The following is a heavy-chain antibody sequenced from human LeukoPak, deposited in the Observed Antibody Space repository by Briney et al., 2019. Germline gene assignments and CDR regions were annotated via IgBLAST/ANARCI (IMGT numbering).Heavy chain of an antibody. Sequence: SETLSLTCAVSGVSITDNWWSWVRQPPGKGLEWIGEILHTGPTNFNPSLKSRVTISMDKSKNQLSLRLNSVTAADTAVYYCAREIRAAVTELSWGHDYWGQGTLVTVSS. CDR1: GVSITDNW. J-gene: IGHJ4*02. V-gene: IGHV4-4*02. CDR2: ILHTGPT. CDR3: AREIRAAVTELSWGHDY. D-gene: IGHD4-17*01.